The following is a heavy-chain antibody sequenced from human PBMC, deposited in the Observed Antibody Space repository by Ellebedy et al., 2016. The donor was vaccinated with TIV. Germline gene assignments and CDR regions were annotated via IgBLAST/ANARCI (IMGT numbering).Heavy chain of an antibody. D-gene: IGHD6-19*01. J-gene: IGHJ6*02. CDR3: ARGIVVGSGTPDSPGGV. CDR2: INSDGSST. CDR1: GFTFSSYW. V-gene: IGHV3-74*01. Sequence: GGSLRLXXAASGFTFSSYWMHWVRQAPGKGLVWVSRINSDGSSTSYADSVKGRFTISRDNAKNTLYLQMNSLRVEDTAVYYCARGIVVGSGTPDSPGGVWGQGTTVTVSS.